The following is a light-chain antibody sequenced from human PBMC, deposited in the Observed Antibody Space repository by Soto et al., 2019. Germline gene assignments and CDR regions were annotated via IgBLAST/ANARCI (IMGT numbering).Light chain of an antibody. CDR2: GAS. CDR1: QSVSSN. V-gene: IGKV3-15*01. CDR3: QQYNDWPLT. Sequence: EILMAQSPVTLSVTTGERATLSCRASQSVSSNLAWYQQKPGQTPRLLSYGASTRATGIPARFSGRGSGTEFTLTISSLQSEDFAVYYCQQYNDWPLTFGGGTKVDI. J-gene: IGKJ4*01.